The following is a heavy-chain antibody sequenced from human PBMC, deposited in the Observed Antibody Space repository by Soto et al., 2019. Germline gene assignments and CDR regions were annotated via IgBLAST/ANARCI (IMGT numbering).Heavy chain of an antibody. CDR2: IYHSGST. CDR3: ARDLGSCSSISCRPFDS. D-gene: IGHD2-2*03. V-gene: IGHV4-4*02. CDR1: GGSISTITW. J-gene: IGHJ4*02. Sequence: QVQLRESGPGLVKTSGTLSLTCAVSGGSISTITWWSWVRQPPGKGLQWIGEIYHSGSTNYNPSLTSHVTISVDKSTNQYSLELRSVTAADTAVYYCARDLGSCSSISCRPFDSWGQGTLVTVSS.